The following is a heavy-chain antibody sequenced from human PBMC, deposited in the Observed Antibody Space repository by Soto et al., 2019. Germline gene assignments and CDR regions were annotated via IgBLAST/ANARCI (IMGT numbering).Heavy chain of an antibody. CDR2: IIPILGIA. J-gene: IGHJ4*02. D-gene: IGHD2-2*01. Sequence: SVKVSCKASGGTFSSYTIIWVRQAPGQGLEWMGRIIPILGIANYAQKFQGRVTITADKSTSTAYMELSSLRSEDTAVYYCALVVVPAAYVYWGQGTLVTVSS. V-gene: IGHV1-69*02. CDR3: ALVVVPAAYVY. CDR1: GGTFSSYT.